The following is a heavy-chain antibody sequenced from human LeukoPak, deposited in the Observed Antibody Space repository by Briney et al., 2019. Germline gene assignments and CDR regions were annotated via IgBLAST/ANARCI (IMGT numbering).Heavy chain of an antibody. J-gene: IGHJ6*03. Sequence: TSETLSLTCAVYGGSFSGYYWSWIRQPPGKGLEWIGEINHSGSTNYNPSLKSRVTISVDTSKNQFSLKLSSVTAADTAVYYCARGRGYSGYQRPRDYYYYMDVWGKGTTVTVSS. V-gene: IGHV4-34*01. D-gene: IGHD5-12*01. CDR1: GGSFSGYY. CDR3: ARGRGYSGYQRPRDYYYYMDV. CDR2: INHSGST.